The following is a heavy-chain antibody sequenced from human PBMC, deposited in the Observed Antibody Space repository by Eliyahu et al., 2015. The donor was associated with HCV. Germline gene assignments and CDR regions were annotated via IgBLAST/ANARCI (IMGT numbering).Heavy chain of an antibody. CDR1: GFTFXNAW. D-gene: IGHD6-19*01. Sequence: EVQLGESGGGLVKPGGSLRLSCAASGFTFXNAWMNWVRQAAGKGLEWVGRIKSKTDGGTTDYAAPVKGRFTISRDDSKNILYLQMNSLKTEDTAVYYCTTDQPWLPLWGAFDIWGQGTMVTVSS. CDR3: TTDQPWLPLWGAFDI. V-gene: IGHV3-15*01. CDR2: IKSKTDGGTT. J-gene: IGHJ3*02.